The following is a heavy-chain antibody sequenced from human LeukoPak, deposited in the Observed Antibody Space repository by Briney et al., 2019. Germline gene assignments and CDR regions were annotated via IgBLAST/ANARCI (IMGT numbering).Heavy chain of an antibody. J-gene: IGHJ4*02. Sequence: ASVKLSCKASGYTFTAYYMHWVRQAPGHRLEWMGWINPNSGGTNYAQKFQGRVTMTRDTSISTAYMELSRLTSDDTAVYYCARALAVAADFGYWGQGTLVTVSS. CDR1: GYTFTAYY. CDR3: ARALAVAADFGY. CDR2: INPNSGGT. V-gene: IGHV1-2*02. D-gene: IGHD6-19*01.